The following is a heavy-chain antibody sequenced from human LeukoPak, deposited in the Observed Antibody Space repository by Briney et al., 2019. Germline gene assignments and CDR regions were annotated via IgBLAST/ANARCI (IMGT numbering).Heavy chain of an antibody. Sequence: GGSLRLSCAASGFAFSSFEMTWVRQPPGKGLEWIANIGASGSPIFHADSVKGRFTVSRDNAESPLYLHMNSLRVEDTAVYYCARMGGAPQGWGLGALVTVSP. CDR2: IGASGSPI. V-gene: IGHV3-48*03. J-gene: IGHJ4*02. D-gene: IGHD2-21*01. CDR1: GFAFSSFE. CDR3: ARMGGAPQG.